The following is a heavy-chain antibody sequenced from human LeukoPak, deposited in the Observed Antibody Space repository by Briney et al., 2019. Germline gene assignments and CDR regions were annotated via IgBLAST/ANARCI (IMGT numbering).Heavy chain of an antibody. D-gene: IGHD1-14*01. CDR2: INPDGSRI. CDR1: GFTLSNYW. Sequence: PGGSLRLSCAASGFTLSNYWMHWVRQAPGKGPVWVSRINPDGSRIDYAESVRGRFTISRDSAKNSLYLQMNSLRAEDTAVYYCARDPLTQNDYWGQGTLVAVSS. CDR3: ARDPLTQNDY. V-gene: IGHV3-74*01. J-gene: IGHJ4*02.